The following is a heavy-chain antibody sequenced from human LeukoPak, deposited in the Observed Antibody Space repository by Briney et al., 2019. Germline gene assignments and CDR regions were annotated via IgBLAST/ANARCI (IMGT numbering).Heavy chain of an antibody. V-gene: IGHV3-21*01. J-gene: IGHJ4*02. D-gene: IGHD3-10*01. CDR1: GFSFSTYS. CDR2: ISGSSRYI. CDR3: ASAYGSGSAHDY. Sequence: PGGSLRLSCAASGFSFSTYSMNWVRQAPGKGLEWVSSISGSSRYIYYADSVKGRFTISRDNAKNSLFLQMSSLRAEDTAVYYCASAYGSGSAHDYWGQGTLVTVSS.